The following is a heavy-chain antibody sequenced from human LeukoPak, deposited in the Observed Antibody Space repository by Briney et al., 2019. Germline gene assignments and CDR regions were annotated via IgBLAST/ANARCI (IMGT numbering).Heavy chain of an antibody. J-gene: IGHJ4*02. CDR1: GFTFSSYS. CDR3: ARVASSGRFSDY. Sequence: PGGSLRLSCAASGFTFSSYSMNWVRQAPGKGLEWVSYISSRSSTIYYADSVKGRFTISRDNAKNSLYLQMNSLRAADTPVYSCARVASSGRFSDYRGPGTLVTVSS. CDR2: ISSRSSTI. D-gene: IGHD6-19*01. V-gene: IGHV3-48*04.